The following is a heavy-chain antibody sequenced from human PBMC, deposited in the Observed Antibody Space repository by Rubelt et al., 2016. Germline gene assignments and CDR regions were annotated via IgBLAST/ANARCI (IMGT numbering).Heavy chain of an antibody. D-gene: IGHD2-21*02. CDR2: IYYSGST. CDR3: AGYLRVTGSDYFDY. CDR1: GASISSYY. Sequence: QVQLQESGPGLVKPSETLSLTCPVPGASISSYYWSWIRQSPGKGLEWIGYIYYSGSTNYNPSLKDRGTKSLETSKNQFSRKRSSVTAADTAVYYCAGYLRVTGSDYFDYWGQGALVTVSS. V-gene: IGHV4-59*08. J-gene: IGHJ4*02.